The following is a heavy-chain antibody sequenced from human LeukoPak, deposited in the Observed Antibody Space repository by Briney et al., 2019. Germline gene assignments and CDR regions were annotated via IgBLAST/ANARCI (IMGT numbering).Heavy chain of an antibody. CDR3: ARHFYGDYVADYYYYYYMDV. CDR2: IYYSGST. CDR1: GGSISSRSYY. J-gene: IGHJ6*03. D-gene: IGHD4-17*01. Sequence: SETLSLTCTVSGGSISSRSYYWGWIRQPPGKGLEWIGSIYYSGSTYYNPSLKSRVTISVDTSKNQFSLKLSSVTAADTAVYYCARHFYGDYVADYYYYYYMDVWGKGTTVTVSS. V-gene: IGHV4-39*01.